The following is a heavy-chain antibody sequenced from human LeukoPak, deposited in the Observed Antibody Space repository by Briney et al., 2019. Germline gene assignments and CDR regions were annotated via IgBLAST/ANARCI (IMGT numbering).Heavy chain of an antibody. CDR1: GYPFDNFG. D-gene: IGHD4-17*01. CDR2: ISAYNGNT. CDR3: ARDRVGGDLTGVSLY. V-gene: IGHV1-18*01. J-gene: IGHJ4*01. Sequence: AAVKVSCKASGYPFDNFGLTCVRQAPGPGLEWMGWISAYNGNTHYAQKVRGRLTLTTETSTSTAYLELRSLKSDDTAVYYCARDRVGGDLTGVSLYWGQGTLVTVSS.